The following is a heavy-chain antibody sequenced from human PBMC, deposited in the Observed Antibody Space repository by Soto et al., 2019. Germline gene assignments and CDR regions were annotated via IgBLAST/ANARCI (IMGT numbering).Heavy chain of an antibody. CDR1: GVSFNSYD. CDR2: ISHDGSNT. CDR3: ARISRYCSGGDFHA. D-gene: IGHD2-15*01. J-gene: IGHJ5*02. Sequence: QAHLVESGGGVVQPGTSLRLSCAASGVSFNSYDMHWVRQSPGKGPEWVASISHDGSNTYYSDSVRGRFTISRDNSKDKLYLQMHCLRSEDTAIYYCARISRYCSGGDFHAWGQGTQVTVSS. V-gene: IGHV3-30*03.